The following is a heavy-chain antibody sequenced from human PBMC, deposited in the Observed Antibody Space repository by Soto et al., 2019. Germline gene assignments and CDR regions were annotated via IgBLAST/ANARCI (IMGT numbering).Heavy chain of an antibody. CDR2: IWYDGSNK. D-gene: IGHD3-10*01. J-gene: IGHJ4*02. CDR1: GFTFSSYG. CDR3: ARDSLWFGELLYAFDY. V-gene: IGHV3-33*01. Sequence: GGSLRLSCAASGFTFSSYGMHWVRQAPGKGLEWVAVIWYDGSNKYYADSVKGRFTISRDNSKNTLYLQMNSLRAEDTAVYYCARDSLWFGELLYAFDYWGQGTLVTVSS.